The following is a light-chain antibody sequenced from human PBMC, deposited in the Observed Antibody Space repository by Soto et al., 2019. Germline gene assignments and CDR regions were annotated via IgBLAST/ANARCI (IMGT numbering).Light chain of an antibody. Sequence: DIQMTQSPSTLSGSVGYRVTITSRASQTISSWLAWYQQKPGKAAKHLIYKASTLKSGVPSRFGGSGSGTEFTLTISSLQPDDFATYYCQHYNSYSEAFGQGTKVDI. J-gene: IGKJ1*01. CDR2: KAS. CDR3: QHYNSYSEA. CDR1: QTISSW. V-gene: IGKV1-5*03.